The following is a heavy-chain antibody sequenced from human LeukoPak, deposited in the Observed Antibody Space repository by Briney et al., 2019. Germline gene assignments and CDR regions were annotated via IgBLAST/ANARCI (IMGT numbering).Heavy chain of an antibody. Sequence: GGSLRLSCAASGFTFSSYYMHWVRQTPGKGLVWVSRINSDGSTTSYADSVKGRFTISRDNAKNTLYLQTNSLRAEDTAVYYCARGNYYAMDVWGQGTTVTVSS. CDR1: GFTFSSYY. J-gene: IGHJ6*02. CDR2: INSDGSTT. V-gene: IGHV3-74*01. CDR3: ARGNYYAMDV.